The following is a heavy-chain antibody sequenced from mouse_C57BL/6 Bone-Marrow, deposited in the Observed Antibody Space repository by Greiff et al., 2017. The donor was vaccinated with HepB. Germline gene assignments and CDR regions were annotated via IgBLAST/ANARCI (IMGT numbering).Heavy chain of an antibody. V-gene: IGHV1-55*01. Sequence: VQLQQPGAELVKPGASVKMSCKASGYTFTSYWITWVKQRPGQGLEWIGDIYPGSGSTNYNEKFKSKATLTVDTSSSTAYMQLSSLTSEDSAVYYCARGRLRQGVYYAMDYWGQGTSVTFSS. CDR1: GYTFTSYW. CDR2: IYPGSGST. D-gene: IGHD2-4*01. J-gene: IGHJ4*01. CDR3: ARGRLRQGVYYAMDY.